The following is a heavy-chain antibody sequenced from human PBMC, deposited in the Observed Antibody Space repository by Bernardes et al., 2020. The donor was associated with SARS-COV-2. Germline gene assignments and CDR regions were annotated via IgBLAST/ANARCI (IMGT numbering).Heavy chain of an antibody. CDR3: ARHQLGQYQQLAGMGV. D-gene: IGHD2-2*01. Sequence: GGSLRLLCAASGSTVSSNSMGWVRQAPGKGLEWVSIIYSGASTYYADTVKCRFTISRDNSKNTLYLQMNSLRAEDTAVYYCARHQLGQYQQLAGMGVWGQGTTVTVSS. CDR1: GSTVSSNS. CDR2: IYSGAST. V-gene: IGHV3-53*01. J-gene: IGHJ6*02.